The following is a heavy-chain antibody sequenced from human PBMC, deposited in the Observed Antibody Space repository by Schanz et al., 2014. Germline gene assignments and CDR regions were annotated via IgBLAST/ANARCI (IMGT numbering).Heavy chain of an antibody. CDR2: TSYDGSQK. Sequence: VQLVESGGGLVQPGGSLRLSCAASRFTFSNYAMSWVRQAPGKGLEWVAVTSYDGSQKYYTDSVKGRFTVSRDNSKNTLYLQLNSLRAEDTAVYYCAKDRSTVDAIRYFDWLLAFDYWGQGTLVTVS. CDR1: RFTFSNYA. V-gene: IGHV3-30*04. CDR3: AKDRSTVDAIRYFDWLLAFDY. D-gene: IGHD3-9*01. J-gene: IGHJ4*02.